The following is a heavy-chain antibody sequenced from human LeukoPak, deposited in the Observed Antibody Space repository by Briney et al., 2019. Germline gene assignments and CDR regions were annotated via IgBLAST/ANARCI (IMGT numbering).Heavy chain of an antibody. J-gene: IGHJ4*02. V-gene: IGHV3-48*01. CDR3: ATAFGSQ. CDR2: IGSSGSPI. CDR1: GFTFSTHS. D-gene: IGHD2-15*01. Sequence: GGSLRLSCAASGFTFSTHSMKRVRRAPGKGLEWLSNIGSSGSPISYADAVKGRFTISRDNPKNSLYLQMNSLRAEDTAVYYCATAFGSQWGQGTLVTVSS.